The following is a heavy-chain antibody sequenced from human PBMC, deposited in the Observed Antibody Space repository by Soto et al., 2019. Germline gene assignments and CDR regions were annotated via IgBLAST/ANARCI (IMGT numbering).Heavy chain of an antibody. CDR1: GFTFSSYD. V-gene: IGHV3-13*01. CDR2: IGTAGDT. D-gene: IGHD6-13*01. Sequence: GGSLRLSCAASGFTFSSYDMHWVRQATGKGLEWVSAIGTAGDTYYPGSVKGRFTISRENAKNSLYLQMNSLRAEDTAVYYCARGRGSWYAFDYWGQGTLVTVSS. CDR3: ARGRGSWYAFDY. J-gene: IGHJ4*02.